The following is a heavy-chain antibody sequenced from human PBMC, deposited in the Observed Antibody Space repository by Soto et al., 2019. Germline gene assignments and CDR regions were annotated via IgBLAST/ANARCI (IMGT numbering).Heavy chain of an antibody. Sequence: PVGSLRLSCAASGFTFSSYWMSWVRQAPGKGLEWVANIKQDGSEKYYVDSVKGRFTISRDNAKNSLYLQMNSLRAEDTAVYYCARSIYCSGGSCYPRWGQGTLVTVSS. V-gene: IGHV3-7*03. J-gene: IGHJ4*02. CDR1: GFTFSSYW. CDR3: ARSIYCSGGSCYPR. CDR2: IKQDGSEK. D-gene: IGHD2-15*01.